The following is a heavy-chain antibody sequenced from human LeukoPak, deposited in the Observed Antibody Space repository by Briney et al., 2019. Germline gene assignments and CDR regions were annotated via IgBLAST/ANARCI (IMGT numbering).Heavy chain of an antibody. D-gene: IGHD6-13*01. CDR1: GGSFSGYY. CDR3: ARDVAAAGTSNWFDP. V-gene: IGHV4-34*01. CDR2: INHSGST. Sequence: PSETLSFTCAVYGGSFSGYYWSWIRQPPGKGLEWIGEINHSGSTYYNPSLKSRVTISVDTSKNQFSLKLSSVTAADTAVYYCARDVAAAGTSNWFDPWGQGTLVTVSS. J-gene: IGHJ5*02.